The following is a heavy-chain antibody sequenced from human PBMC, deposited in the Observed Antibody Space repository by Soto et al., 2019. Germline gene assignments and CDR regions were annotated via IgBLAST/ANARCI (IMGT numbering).Heavy chain of an antibody. CDR1: GFTFSDYY. Sequence: PGGSLRLSCAASGFTFSDYYMSWIRQAPGKGLEWVSYISSSSSYTNYADSVKGRFTISRDNAKNSLYLQMNSLRAEDTAVYYCAREGEKGFQQLVPNFDYWGQGTLVTVSS. D-gene: IGHD6-13*01. CDR3: AREGEKGFQQLVPNFDY. V-gene: IGHV3-11*06. CDR2: ISSSSSYT. J-gene: IGHJ4*02.